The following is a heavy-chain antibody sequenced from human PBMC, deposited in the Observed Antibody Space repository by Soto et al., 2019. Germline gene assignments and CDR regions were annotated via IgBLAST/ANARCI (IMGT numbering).Heavy chain of an antibody. CDR1: GGTFSSYA. V-gene: IGHV1-69*12. J-gene: IGHJ5*02. CDR2: LIPIFGTA. Sequence: QVQLVQSGAEVKKPGSSVKVSCKASGGTFSSYAISWVRQAPGQGLEWMGGLIPIFGTANYAQKFRGRVTITADESTSTAYMEMSSLSSEDTAVSYCARVRDGYDWFDPWGQGTLVTVSS. D-gene: IGHD5-12*01. CDR3: ARVRDGYDWFDP.